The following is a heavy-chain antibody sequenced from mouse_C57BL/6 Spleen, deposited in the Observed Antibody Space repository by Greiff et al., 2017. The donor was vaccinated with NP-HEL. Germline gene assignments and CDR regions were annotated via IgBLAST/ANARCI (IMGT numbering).Heavy chain of an antibody. CDR1: GYTFTSYW. D-gene: IGHD2-1*01. CDR3: ARNYGNYDYATDY. Sequence: QVQLQQPGAELVMPGASVKLSCKASGYTFTSYWMHWVKQRPGQGLEWIGEIDPSDSYTNYNQKFKGKSTLTVDKSSSTAYMQLSSLTSEDSAVYYCARNYGNYDYATDYWGQGTSVTVSS. J-gene: IGHJ4*01. V-gene: IGHV1-69*01. CDR2: IDPSDSYT.